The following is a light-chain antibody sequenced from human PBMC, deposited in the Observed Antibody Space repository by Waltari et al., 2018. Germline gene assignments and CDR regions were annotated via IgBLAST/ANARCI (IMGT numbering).Light chain of an antibody. CDR2: GVT. CDR3: SSYAGDNIVV. Sequence: QSALTQPASVSGSLGQSIPISCPGTNRDVGSFNVVAWHQQHPGKAPKLLLYGVTKRPSGVSTRFSGSKSGNTASMTISGLQAEDEADYYCSSYAGDNIVVFGGGTRLTVV. CDR1: NRDVGSFNV. V-gene: IGLV2-23*02. J-gene: IGLJ2*01.